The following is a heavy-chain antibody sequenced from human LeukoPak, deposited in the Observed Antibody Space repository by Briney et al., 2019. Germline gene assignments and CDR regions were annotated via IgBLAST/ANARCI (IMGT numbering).Heavy chain of an antibody. Sequence: GGSLRLSCAASGFTFSGSAMHWVRQASGKGLEWVGRIRSKANSYATAYAASVKGRFTISRDDSKNTAYLQMNSLNTEDTAVYYCTRRGQWLVDYWGQGTLVTVSS. CDR3: TRRGQWLVDY. CDR2: IRSKANSYAT. J-gene: IGHJ4*02. CDR1: GFTFSGSA. D-gene: IGHD6-19*01. V-gene: IGHV3-73*01.